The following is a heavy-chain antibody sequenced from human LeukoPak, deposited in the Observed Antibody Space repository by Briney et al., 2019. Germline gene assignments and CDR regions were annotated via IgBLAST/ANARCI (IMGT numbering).Heavy chain of an antibody. Sequence: SVKVSCKASGGTFSSYAISWVRQAPGQGLEWMGGIIPIFGTANYAQKFQGRVTITTDESTSTAYMELSSLRSEDTAVYYCARDLVPTGPYNWFDPWGQGTLVTVSS. CDR3: ARDLVPTGPYNWFDP. CDR1: GGTFSSYA. J-gene: IGHJ5*02. V-gene: IGHV1-69*05. D-gene: IGHD4-17*01. CDR2: IIPIFGTA.